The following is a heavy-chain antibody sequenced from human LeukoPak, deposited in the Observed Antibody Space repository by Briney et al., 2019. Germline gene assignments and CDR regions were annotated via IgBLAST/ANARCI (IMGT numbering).Heavy chain of an antibody. CDR2: INPSGGST. Sequence: GASVKVSCKTSGYTFTSYYMHWVRQAPGQGLEWMGIINPSGGSTSYAQKFQGRVTMTGDMSTSTVYMELSSLRSEDTAVYYCARDSEDTTMGPGYWGQGTLVTVSS. CDR3: ARDSEDTTMGPGY. V-gene: IGHV1-46*01. J-gene: IGHJ4*02. CDR1: GYTFTSYY. D-gene: IGHD5-18*01.